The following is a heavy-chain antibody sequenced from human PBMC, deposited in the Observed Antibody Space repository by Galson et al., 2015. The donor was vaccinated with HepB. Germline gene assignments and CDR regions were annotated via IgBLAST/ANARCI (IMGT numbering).Heavy chain of an antibody. CDR2: IDPSDSYT. CDR1: GYSFTSYW. D-gene: IGHD3-22*01. Sequence: QSGAAVKKPGESLRISCKGSGYSFTSYWISWVRQMPGQGLEWMGRIDPSDSYTNYSPSFQGHVTISADKSISTAYLQWSSLKASDTAMYYCANHVDKYYYDSSGGWFDPWGQGTLVTVSS. CDR3: ANHVDKYYYDSSGGWFDP. J-gene: IGHJ5*02. V-gene: IGHV5-10-1*01.